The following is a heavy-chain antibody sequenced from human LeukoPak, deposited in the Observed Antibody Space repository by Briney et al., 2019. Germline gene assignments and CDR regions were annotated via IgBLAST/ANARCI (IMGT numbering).Heavy chain of an antibody. CDR3: ARVGYCSGTSCPPNYYYYYYMDV. J-gene: IGHJ6*03. V-gene: IGHV1-18*01. D-gene: IGHD2-2*01. Sequence: ASVKVSCKASGYTFSTYGINWVRQAPGQGLEWMGWISAYSGNANYAQKFQGRATMTTDTSTTTAYMEVRSLRSDDTAVYYCARVGYCSGTSCPPNYYYYYYMDVWGKGTTVTISS. CDR2: ISAYSGNA. CDR1: GYTFSTYG.